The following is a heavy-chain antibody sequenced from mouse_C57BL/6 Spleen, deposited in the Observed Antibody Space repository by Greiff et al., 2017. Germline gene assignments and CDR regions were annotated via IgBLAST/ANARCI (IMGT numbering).Heavy chain of an antibody. CDR3: ARSQLTGTGAWFAY. D-gene: IGHD4-1*01. CDR1: GYTFTSYW. V-gene: IGHV1-53*01. Sequence: VQLQQPGTELVKPGASVKLSCKASGYTFTSYWMHWVKQRPGQGLEWIGNINPSNGGTNYNEKFKSKATLAVDKSSSTAYMQLISLTSEDSAVYYCARSQLTGTGAWFAYWGQGTLVTVSA. J-gene: IGHJ3*01. CDR2: INPSNGGT.